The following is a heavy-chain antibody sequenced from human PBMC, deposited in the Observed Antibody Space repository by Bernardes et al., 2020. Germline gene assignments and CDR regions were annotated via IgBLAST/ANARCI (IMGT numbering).Heavy chain of an antibody. J-gene: IGHJ4*02. CDR2: IHANGGTT. Sequence: GRSLRVSCAASGFTFSNYAMSWVRQAPGKGLEWVSTIHANGGTTYYADSVKGRFTISRDNSKNTLYLQMNSLSADDMAVYFCAKGLGATSRYDYWGQGTLVTVSS. D-gene: IGHD2-2*01. CDR1: GFTFSNYA. CDR3: AKGLGATSRYDY. V-gene: IGHV3-23*01.